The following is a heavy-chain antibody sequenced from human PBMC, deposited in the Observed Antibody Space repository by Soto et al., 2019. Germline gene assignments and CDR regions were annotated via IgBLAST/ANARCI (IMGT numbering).Heavy chain of an antibody. CDR2: INHSGST. V-gene: IGHV4-34*01. J-gene: IGHJ4*02. D-gene: IGHD3-10*01. CDR3: ARGRGYYYGSGSYPSV. Sequence: SETLSLTCAVYGGSFSGYYWSWIRQPPGKELEWIGEINHSGSTNYNPSLKSRVTISVDTSKNQFSLKLSSVTAADTAVYYCARGRGYYYGSGSYPSVWGQGTLVTVS. CDR1: GGSFSGYY.